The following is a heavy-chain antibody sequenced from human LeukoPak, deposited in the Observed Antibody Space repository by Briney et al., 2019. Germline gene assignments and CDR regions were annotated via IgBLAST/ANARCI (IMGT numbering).Heavy chain of an antibody. J-gene: IGHJ4*02. CDR2: IYYSGST. V-gene: IGHV4-59*01. CDR3: ARHVGYYFDY. CDR1: GGSISSYY. Sequence: SETLSLTCTVSGGSISSYYWSWIRQPPGEGLEWIGYIYYSGSTNYNPSLKSRVTISVDTSKNQFSLKLSSVTAADTAVYYCARHVGYYFDYWGQGTLVTVSS.